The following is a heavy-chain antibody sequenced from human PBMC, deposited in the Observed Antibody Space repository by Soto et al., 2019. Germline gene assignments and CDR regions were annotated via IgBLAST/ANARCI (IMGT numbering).Heavy chain of an antibody. V-gene: IGHV3-20*01. CDR2: INWNGGST. CDR1: GFTFDDYG. D-gene: IGHD3-3*01. CDR3: ARGQTDYDFWSGTNWFDP. Sequence: GGSLRLSCAASGFTFDDYGMSWVRQAPGKGLEWVSGINWNGGSTGYADSVKGRFTISRDNAKNSLYLQMNSLRAEDTALYHCARGQTDYDFWSGTNWFDPWGQGTLVTVSS. J-gene: IGHJ5*02.